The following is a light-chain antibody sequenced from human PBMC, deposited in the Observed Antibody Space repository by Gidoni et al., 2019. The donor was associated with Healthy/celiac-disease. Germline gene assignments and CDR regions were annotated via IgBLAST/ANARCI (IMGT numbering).Light chain of an antibody. CDR2: GAS. Sequence: ELVMTQSPATLSVSPGESATLPCRASQSVSSNLAWYQQKPGQAPRLLIYGASTRATGIPARFSGSGSGTEFTLTISSLQSEDFAVYYCQQYNNWPPWTFGQXTKVEIK. CDR1: QSVSSN. V-gene: IGKV3-15*01. CDR3: QQYNNWPPWT. J-gene: IGKJ1*01.